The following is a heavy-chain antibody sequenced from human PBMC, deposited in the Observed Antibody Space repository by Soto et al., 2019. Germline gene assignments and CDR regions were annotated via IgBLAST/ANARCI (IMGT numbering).Heavy chain of an antibody. D-gene: IGHD2-2*01. CDR1: GDSVSSNSAA. V-gene: IGHV6-1*01. CDR3: ARRTQGYCSSTSCPYYYYYYGMDV. Sequence: SQTLSLTCAISGDSVSSNSAAWNWIRQSPSRGLEWLGRTYYRSKWYNDYAVSVKSRITINPDTSKNQFSLQLNSVTPEDTAVYYCARRTQGYCSSTSCPYYYYYYGMDVWGQGTTVTVSS. J-gene: IGHJ6*02. CDR2: TYYRSKWYN.